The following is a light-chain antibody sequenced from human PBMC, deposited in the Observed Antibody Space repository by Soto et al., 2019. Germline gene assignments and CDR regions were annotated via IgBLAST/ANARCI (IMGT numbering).Light chain of an antibody. CDR2: GNS. CDR3: CLYAVTFYV. J-gene: IGLJ1*01. Sequence: QSVLTQPPSVSGAPGQRVTISCTGSSSNIGAGYDVHWYQQLPGTAPKLLIYGNSNRPSGVPDRFSGSKSGTSASLAITGLQAEDEADYYCCLYAVTFYVFGTGTKLTVL. CDR1: SSNIGAGYD. V-gene: IGLV1-40*01.